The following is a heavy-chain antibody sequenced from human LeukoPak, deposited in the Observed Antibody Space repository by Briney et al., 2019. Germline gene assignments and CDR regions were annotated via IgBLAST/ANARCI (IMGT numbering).Heavy chain of an antibody. Sequence: GESLKISCKGSGYSFTRYWIGSVRQMPGKGLEWMGIIYPGNSDTRYSPSFQGQVTISADKPIRTAYLQWSSLKASDTAIYYCARQEGTVTNYYYYHMHVWGKGTTVTVSS. CDR1: GYSFTRYW. V-gene: IGHV5-51*01. J-gene: IGHJ6*04. D-gene: IGHD4-17*01. CDR3: ARQEGTVTNYYYYHMHV. CDR2: IYPGNSDT.